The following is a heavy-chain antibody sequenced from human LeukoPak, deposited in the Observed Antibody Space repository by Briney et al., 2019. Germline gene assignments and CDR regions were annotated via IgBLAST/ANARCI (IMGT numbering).Heavy chain of an antibody. CDR2: ISSNGGST. CDR3: ARDFSGGNSRKVDY. CDR1: GFTFSSYA. Sequence: PGGSLRLSCAASGFTFSSYAMHWVRQAPGKGLEYVSAISSNGGSTYYANSVKGRFTISRDNSKNTLYLQMGSLRAEDMAVYYCARDFSGGNSRKVDYWGQGTLVTVSS. J-gene: IGHJ4*02. D-gene: IGHD4-23*01. V-gene: IGHV3-64*01.